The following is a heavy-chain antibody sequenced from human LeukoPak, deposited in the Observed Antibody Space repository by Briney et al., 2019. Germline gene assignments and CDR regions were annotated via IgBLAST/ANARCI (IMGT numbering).Heavy chain of an antibody. CDR1: GFTFSSYG. CDR3: ARGMANGFVLWGQNYYGSGSYLDFDY. V-gene: IGHV3-30*03. CDR2: ISYDGSNK. Sequence: GRSLRLSCAASGFTFSSYGMHWVRQAPGKGLEWVAVISYDGSNKYYADSVKGRFTISRDNAKNSLYLQMNSLRAEDTAVYYCARGMANGFVLWGQNYYGSGSYLDFDYWGQGTLVTVSS. D-gene: IGHD3-10*01. J-gene: IGHJ4*02.